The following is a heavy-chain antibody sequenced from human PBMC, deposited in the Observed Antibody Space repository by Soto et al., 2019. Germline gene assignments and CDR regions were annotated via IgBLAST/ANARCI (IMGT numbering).Heavy chain of an antibody. V-gene: IGHV1-2*04. D-gene: IGHD6-6*01. Sequence: VRQAPGQGLEWMGWINPNSGGTDYAQKFQGWVTMTRDTSISTAYMELSRLRSDDTAVYYCVRGSSSSWFDPWGQGTLVTVSS. J-gene: IGHJ5*02. CDR3: VRGSSSSWFDP. CDR2: INPNSGGT.